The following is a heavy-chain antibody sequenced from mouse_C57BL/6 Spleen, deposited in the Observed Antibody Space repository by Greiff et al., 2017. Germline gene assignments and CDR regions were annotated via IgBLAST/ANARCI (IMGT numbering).Heavy chain of an antibody. CDR1: GYTFTDYY. CDR2: INPYNGGT. D-gene: IGHD3-3*01. CDR3: ARMGQDLYYAMDY. Sequence: EVQLQQSGPVLVKPGASVKMSCKASGYTFTDYYMNWVKQSHGKSLERIGVINPYNGGTSYNQKFKGKATLTVDKSSSTAYMELNSLTSEDSAVEYCARMGQDLYYAMDYWGQGTSVTVSS. J-gene: IGHJ4*01. V-gene: IGHV1-19*01.